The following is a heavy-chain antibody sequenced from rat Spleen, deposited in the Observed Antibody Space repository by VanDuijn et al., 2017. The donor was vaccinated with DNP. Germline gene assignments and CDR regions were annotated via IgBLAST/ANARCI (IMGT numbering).Heavy chain of an antibody. CDR1: GFTFSDYN. D-gene: IGHD1-4*01. V-gene: IGHV5S10*01. CDR2: IIYDGSRT. Sequence: EVQLVESGGGLVQPGRSLKLSCAASGFTFSDYNMAWVRQAPKKGLEWVATIIYDGSRTYYRDSVKGRFTISRDNAKSTLYLQMDSLRSEDTATYYCATPNYPGITGYAMDAWGQGTSVTVSS. J-gene: IGHJ4*01. CDR3: ATPNYPGITGYAMDA.